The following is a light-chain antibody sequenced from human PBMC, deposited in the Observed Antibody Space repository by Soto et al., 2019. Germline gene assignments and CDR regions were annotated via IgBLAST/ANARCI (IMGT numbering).Light chain of an antibody. J-gene: IGKJ1*01. V-gene: IGKV1-5*01. CDR2: DAS. CDR3: QQYNSYWT. CDR1: QSISRW. Sequence: DSQMTQSPTTLSASVGDRVTITCLASQSISRWLAWYQQKPGKAPRLLIYDASRLESGVPSRFSGSGSGTEFTLTISSLQPLDFATYFCQQYNSYWTFGQGTKVDIK.